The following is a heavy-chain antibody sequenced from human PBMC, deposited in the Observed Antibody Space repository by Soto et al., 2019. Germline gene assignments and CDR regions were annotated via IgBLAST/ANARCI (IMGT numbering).Heavy chain of an antibody. Sequence: QVHLQESGPGLVKPSETLSLTCTVSGGSINNYFWSWIRQSPGKGLEWIGDIHHSGRSNSNPSLKSRVAISIDTSKNQFSLKLTSVSAGDTAVYYCAREVRSGVGSANYDGMDVWGQGTTVTVSS. CDR2: IHHSGRS. D-gene: IGHD3-10*01. J-gene: IGHJ6*02. CDR3: AREVRSGVGSANYDGMDV. CDR1: GGSINNYF. V-gene: IGHV4-59*01.